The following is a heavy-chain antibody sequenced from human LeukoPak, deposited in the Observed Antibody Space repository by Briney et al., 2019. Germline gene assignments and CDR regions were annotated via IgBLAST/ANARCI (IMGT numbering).Heavy chain of an antibody. D-gene: IGHD4-17*01. V-gene: IGHV3-15*01. CDR2: IKSKTDGGTT. CDR1: GFTFSNAW. Sequence: GGSLRLSCAASGFTFSNAWMSWVRQAPGKGLEWVGRIKSKTDGGTTDYAAPVKGRFTISRDDSKNTLYLQMSSLKTEDTAVYYCTTASHGDYIFDYWGQGTLVTVSS. CDR3: TTASHGDYIFDY. J-gene: IGHJ4*02.